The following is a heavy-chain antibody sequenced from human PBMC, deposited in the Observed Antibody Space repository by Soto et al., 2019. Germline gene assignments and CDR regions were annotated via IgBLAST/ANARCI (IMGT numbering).Heavy chain of an antibody. CDR3: ARIEMASIK. CDR1: GASIRSGGYY. J-gene: IGHJ4*02. V-gene: IGHV4-31*03. Sequence: SETLSLTCSVSGASIRSGGYYWSGLRQSPGKGLEWTGHIYYTGSTFYSPSLKSRLTISLDTPKNQFSLDLNSVTTADTAMYYCARIEMASIKWGRGTLVTVSS. CDR2: IYYTGST.